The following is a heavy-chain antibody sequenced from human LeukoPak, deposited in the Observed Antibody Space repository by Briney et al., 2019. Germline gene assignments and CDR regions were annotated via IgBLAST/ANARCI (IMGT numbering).Heavy chain of an antibody. CDR1: GGTFSSYA. J-gene: IGHJ4*02. CDR2: IIPIFGTA. D-gene: IGHD6-19*01. V-gene: IGHV1-69*13. CDR3: ARSAYSSGWYAFDY. Sequence: GDSVKVSCKASGGTFSSYAISWVRQAPGQGLEWMGGIIPIFGTANYAQKFQGRVTITADESTSTAYMELSGLRSEDTAVYYCARSAYSSGWYAFDYWGQGTLVTVSS.